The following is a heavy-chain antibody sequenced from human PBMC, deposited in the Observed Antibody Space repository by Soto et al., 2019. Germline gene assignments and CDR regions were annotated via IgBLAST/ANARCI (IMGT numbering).Heavy chain of an antibody. Sequence: GGSLILSCAASGFTFSSYAMSWVRQAPGKGLEWVSAISGSGGSTYYADSVKGRFTISRDNAKNTLYLQMNRLRAEDTAVYYCAREGDYYDSSGYQAVDRFDYWGQGTLVTVSS. V-gene: IGHV3-23*01. D-gene: IGHD3-22*01. CDR2: ISGSGGST. CDR1: GFTFSSYA. J-gene: IGHJ4*02. CDR3: AREGDYYDSSGYQAVDRFDY.